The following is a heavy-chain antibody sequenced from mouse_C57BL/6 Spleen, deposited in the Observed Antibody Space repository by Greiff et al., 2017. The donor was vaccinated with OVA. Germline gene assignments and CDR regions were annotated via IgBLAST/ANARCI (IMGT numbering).Heavy chain of an antibody. V-gene: IGHV1-15*01. D-gene: IGHD1-1*01. CDR1: GYTFTDYE. J-gene: IGHJ2*01. Sequence: QVQLKESGAELVRPGASVTLSCKASGYTFTDYEMHWVKQTPVHGLEWIGAIDPETGGTAYNQKFKGKAILTADKSSSTAYMELRSLTSEDSAVYYCTRYHYGSGYSDYWGQGTTLTVSS. CDR3: TRYHYGSGYSDY. CDR2: IDPETGGT.